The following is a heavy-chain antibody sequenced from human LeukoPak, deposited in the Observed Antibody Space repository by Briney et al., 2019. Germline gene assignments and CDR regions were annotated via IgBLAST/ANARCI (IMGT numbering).Heavy chain of an antibody. CDR2: ISGSGGST. D-gene: IGHD3-22*01. V-gene: IGHV3-23*01. CDR1: GFTFSSYA. Sequence: GGSLRLSCAASGFTFSSYAMSWVRQAPGKGLEWVSAISGSGGSTYYADSVKGRITISRDNSKNTLYLQMNSLRAEDTAVYYCAKSDSSGYYGDYWGQGTLVTVSS. J-gene: IGHJ4*02. CDR3: AKSDSSGYYGDY.